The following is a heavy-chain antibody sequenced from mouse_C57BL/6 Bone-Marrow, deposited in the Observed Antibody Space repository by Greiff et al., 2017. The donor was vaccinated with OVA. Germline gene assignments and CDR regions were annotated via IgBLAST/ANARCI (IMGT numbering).Heavy chain of an antibody. CDR3: ARDGYYVLSWYFDV. D-gene: IGHD2-3*01. CDR2: IYPGSGNT. J-gene: IGHJ1*03. Sequence: QVQLQQSGAELVRPGASVKLSCKASGYTFTDYYINWVKQRPGQGLEWIARIYPGSGNTYYNEKFKGKATLTAEKSSSTAYMQLSSLTSEDSAVYFCARDGYYVLSWYFDVWGTGTTVTVSS. V-gene: IGHV1-76*01. CDR1: GYTFTDYY.